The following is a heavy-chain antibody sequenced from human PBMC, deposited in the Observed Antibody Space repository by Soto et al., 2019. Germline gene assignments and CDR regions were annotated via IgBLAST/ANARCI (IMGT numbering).Heavy chain of an antibody. CDR1: GFSVDTYN. D-gene: IGHD6-19*01. CDR3: ARDHLGIAAGDFDL. CDR2: ISSGRPDI. J-gene: IGHJ4*02. Sequence: GGSLRLSCAASGFSVDTYNMNWVRQAPGKGLEWVSSISSGRPDIFYADSARGRFTISRDDAKKSLFLQMNSLRADDTAVYYCARDHLGIAAGDFDLWGQGTLVTVSS. V-gene: IGHV3-21*01.